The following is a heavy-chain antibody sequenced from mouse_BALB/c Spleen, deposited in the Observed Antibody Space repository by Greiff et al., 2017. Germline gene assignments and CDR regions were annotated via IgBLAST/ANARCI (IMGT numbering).Heavy chain of an antibody. CDR1: GYTFTDYE. D-gene: IGHD1-1*01. J-gene: IGHJ2*01. CDR2: IDPETGGT. CDR3: TRRGYGSRGYFDY. V-gene: IGHV1-15*01. Sequence: QVTLKESGAELVRPGASVTLSCKASGYTFTDYEMHWVKQTPVHGLEWIGAIDPETGGTAYNQKFKGKATLTADKSSSTAYMELRSLTSEDSAVYYCTRRGYGSRGYFDYWGQGTTLTVSS.